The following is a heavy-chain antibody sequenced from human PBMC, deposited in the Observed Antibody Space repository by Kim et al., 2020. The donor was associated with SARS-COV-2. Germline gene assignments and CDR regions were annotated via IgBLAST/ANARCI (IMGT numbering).Heavy chain of an antibody. D-gene: IGHD3-22*01. CDR3: VRDFYINDSRTFDY. V-gene: IGHV1-18*01. CDR2: VSAYNGNT. CDR1: GYTFTTYG. Sequence: ASVKVSCKTSGYTFTTYGISWVRQAPGQGLEWVGWVSAYNGNTNYAQKFQGRVTMTRDTSTSTAYMELRSLRSDDTAVYYCVRDFYINDSRTFDYWGQGTLVAVSS. J-gene: IGHJ4*02.